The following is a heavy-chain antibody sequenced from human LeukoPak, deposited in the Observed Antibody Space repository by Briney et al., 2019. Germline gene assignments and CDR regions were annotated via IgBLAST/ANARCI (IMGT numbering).Heavy chain of an antibody. CDR2: INPNSGGT. D-gene: IGHD6-13*01. J-gene: IGHJ6*02. CDR1: GYTLTGYY. V-gene: IGHV1-2*02. Sequence: ASVKVSCKASGYTLTGYYIHWVRQAPGQGLEWMGWINPNSGGTNSAQKFQGRVTMTTDTSISTAYMDLTRLRSDDTAVYYCAREFDSSSGDGMDVWGQGTTVTVSS. CDR3: AREFDSSSGDGMDV.